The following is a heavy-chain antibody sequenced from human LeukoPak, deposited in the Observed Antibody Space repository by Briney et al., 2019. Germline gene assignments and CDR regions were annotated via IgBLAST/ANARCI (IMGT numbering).Heavy chain of an antibody. Sequence: GGSLRLSCAASGFTFSSYSMSWVRQAPGKGLQWVSSISGNGVSIYYADSVKGRFTISRDNSKNTLSLQMNSLRAEDTAVYYCARGNYYGQDYWGQGTLATVSS. J-gene: IGHJ4*02. CDR1: GFTFSSYS. D-gene: IGHD3-10*01. CDR2: ISGNGVSI. CDR3: ARGNYYGQDY. V-gene: IGHV3-23*01.